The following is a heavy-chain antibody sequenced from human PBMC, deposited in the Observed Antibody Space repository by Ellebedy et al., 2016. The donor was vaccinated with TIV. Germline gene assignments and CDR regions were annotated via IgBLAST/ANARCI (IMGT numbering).Heavy chain of an antibody. CDR1: GGSISSSSYY. D-gene: IGHD2/OR15-2a*01. J-gene: IGHJ6*02. CDR2: IYYSGST. CDR3: ARDRVLRYYGMDV. V-gene: IGHV4-39*02. Sequence: SETLSLTXTVSGGSISSSSYYWGWIRQPPGKGLEWIGSIYYSGSTYYNPSLKSRVTISVDTSKNQFSLKLSSVTAADTAVYYCARDRVLRYYGMDVWGQGTTVTVSS.